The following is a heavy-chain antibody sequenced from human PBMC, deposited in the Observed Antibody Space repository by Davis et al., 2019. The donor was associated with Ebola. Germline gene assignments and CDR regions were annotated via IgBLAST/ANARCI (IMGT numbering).Heavy chain of an antibody. CDR2: LGTSADT. CDR3: AKDTSNIWFDI. J-gene: IGHJ3*02. Sequence: GESLKISCTASEFSFSIYAMSWVRQAPGKGLEWVSTLGTSADTYYATSVKGRFTISRDNSKNTQYLEMNGLRVEDTAIYYCAKDTSNIWFDIWGQGTMVTVSS. D-gene: IGHD2/OR15-2a*01. CDR1: EFSFSIYA. V-gene: IGHV3-23*01.